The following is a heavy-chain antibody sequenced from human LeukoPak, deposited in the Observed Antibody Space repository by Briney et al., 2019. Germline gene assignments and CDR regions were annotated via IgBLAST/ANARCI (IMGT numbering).Heavy chain of an antibody. CDR2: INYNGNVN. CDR1: GFTFSSYW. D-gene: IGHD3-16*01. Sequence: GGSLRLSCAASGFTFSSYWMNWARQAPGKGLEWVASINYNGNVNYYVDSVKGRFTISRDNAKNSLYLQMSNMRAEDTAVYFCARGGGLDVWGQGATVTVSS. CDR3: ARGGGLDV. J-gene: IGHJ6*02. V-gene: IGHV3-7*03.